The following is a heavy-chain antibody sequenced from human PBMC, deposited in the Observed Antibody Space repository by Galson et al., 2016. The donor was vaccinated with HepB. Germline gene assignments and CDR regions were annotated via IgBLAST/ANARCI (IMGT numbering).Heavy chain of an antibody. J-gene: IGHJ4*02. CDR1: GGTFSSYA. CDR3: ASVHQRGFDY. Sequence: SVKVSCKASGGTFSSYAINWVRQAPGQGLEWMGGFIAIFGTSNYAQKFQGRVTITADESTSTAYMELSSLRSEDTAVYYCASVHQRGFDYWGQGTLVTVSS. CDR2: FIAIFGTS. V-gene: IGHV1-69*13. D-gene: IGHD3-10*01.